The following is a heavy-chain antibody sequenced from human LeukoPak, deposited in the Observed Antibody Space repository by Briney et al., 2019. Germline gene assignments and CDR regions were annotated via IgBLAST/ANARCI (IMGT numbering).Heavy chain of an antibody. CDR3: ARARLVVTALDY. CDR2: ISSNGGST. Sequence: GGTLRLSCAASGFTFRTSGMSWVRQAPGKGLEYVSVISSNGGSTYYANSVKGRFSISRDNSKNTLYLQMGSLRPEDMAVYYCARARLVVTALDYWGQGTLVTVSS. D-gene: IGHD2-21*02. CDR1: GFTFRTSG. J-gene: IGHJ4*02. V-gene: IGHV3-64*01.